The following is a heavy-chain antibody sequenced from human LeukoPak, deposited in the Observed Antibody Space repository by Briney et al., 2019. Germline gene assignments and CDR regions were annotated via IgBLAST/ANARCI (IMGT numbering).Heavy chain of an antibody. CDR3: AREYYGEQY. J-gene: IGHJ4*02. Sequence: GGSLRLSCAASGFTFSSYATSWVRQAPGKGLEWVSAISNSGGDTSYADSVKGRFTVSRDNSKNTLYLQMDSLRTEDTAFYYCAREYYGEQYWGQGTLVTVSS. D-gene: IGHD3-10*01. CDR1: GFTFSSYA. V-gene: IGHV3-23*01. CDR2: ISNSGGDT.